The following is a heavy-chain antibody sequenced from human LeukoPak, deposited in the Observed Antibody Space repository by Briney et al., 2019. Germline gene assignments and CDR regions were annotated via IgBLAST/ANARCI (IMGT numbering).Heavy chain of an antibody. V-gene: IGHV3-74*01. CDR3: VRDGQGSTPLDY. J-gene: IGHJ4*02. Sequence: GGSLRLSCAASGFTFSSHWMHWVRQAPGKGLVWVSGISTDGSRPRYADSVNGRFTISRDNAKNTLYLQMNSLRAEDTAVYFCVRDGQGSTPLDYWGQGTQVTVSS. D-gene: IGHD2-15*01. CDR2: ISTDGSRP. CDR1: GFTFSSHW.